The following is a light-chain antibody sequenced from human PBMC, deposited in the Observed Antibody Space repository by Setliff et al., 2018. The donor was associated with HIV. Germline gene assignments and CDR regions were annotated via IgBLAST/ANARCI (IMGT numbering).Light chain of an antibody. CDR1: NIGSKS. J-gene: IGLJ2*01. Sequence: SYELTQPPSVSVAPGKTARITCGGNNIGSKSVHWYQQKAGQAPVLVVYDDRDRPSGIPERFSGSNSGNTATLTLSRVEAGDEADYYCQVWDSTSEIVVGGGTK. V-gene: IGLV3-21*03. CDR3: QVWDSTSEIV. CDR2: DDR.